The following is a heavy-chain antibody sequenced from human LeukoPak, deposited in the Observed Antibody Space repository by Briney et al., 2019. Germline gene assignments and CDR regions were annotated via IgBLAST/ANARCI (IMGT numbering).Heavy chain of an antibody. V-gene: IGHV3-48*03. D-gene: IGHD3-22*01. CDR1: GFNFSNYE. CDR3: ASTMRLDY. Sequence: GGSLRLSCAASGFNFSNYEINWVRQAPGKGLEWVSYISSSGGSIFYADSVKGRFTISRDNAKNSLFLQMNSLRAEDTAVYYRASTMRLDYWGQGTLVTVSS. J-gene: IGHJ4*02. CDR2: ISSSGGSI.